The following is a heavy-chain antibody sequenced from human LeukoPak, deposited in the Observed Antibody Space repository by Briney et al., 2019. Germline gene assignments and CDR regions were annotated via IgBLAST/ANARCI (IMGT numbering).Heavy chain of an antibody. CDR2: ISNSSSYI. Sequence: GGSLRLSCAASGFTFSSYSMNWVRQAQGKWLEWVSSISNSSSYIYYADSVKGRFTISRDNAKNSLYLQMNSLRAEDTAVYYCARVDSDAFDVWGQGTMVTVSS. D-gene: IGHD2-2*03. CDR1: GFTFSSYS. CDR3: ARVDSDAFDV. V-gene: IGHV3-21*01. J-gene: IGHJ3*01.